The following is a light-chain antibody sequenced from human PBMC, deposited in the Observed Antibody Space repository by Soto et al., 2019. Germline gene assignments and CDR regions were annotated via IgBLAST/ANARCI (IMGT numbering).Light chain of an antibody. CDR1: QSISRY. J-gene: IGKJ3*01. V-gene: IGKV1-39*01. Sequence: DIQMTQSPSALSASVGDRVTITCRASQSISRYLNWYQQKPGKAPEPLIYAASSLQSGVPSRFSGSGSGTDFPLTISNLQPEDFAPYFCQQTYSTLFTFGPGTKVEIK. CDR2: AAS. CDR3: QQTYSTLFT.